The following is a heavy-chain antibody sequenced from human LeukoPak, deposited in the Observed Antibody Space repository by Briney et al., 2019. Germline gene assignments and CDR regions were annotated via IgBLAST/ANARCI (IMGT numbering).Heavy chain of an antibody. Sequence: PGGSLRLSCAASGFTFSSYSMNWVRQAPGKGLEWVSSISSSSSSYIYYADSVKGRFTISRDNAKNSLYLQMNSLRAEDTAVYYCARVWELRYYGMGVWGQGTTVTVSS. V-gene: IGHV3-21*01. CDR1: GFTFSSYS. CDR3: ARVWELRYYGMGV. J-gene: IGHJ6*02. CDR2: ISSSSSSYI. D-gene: IGHD1-26*01.